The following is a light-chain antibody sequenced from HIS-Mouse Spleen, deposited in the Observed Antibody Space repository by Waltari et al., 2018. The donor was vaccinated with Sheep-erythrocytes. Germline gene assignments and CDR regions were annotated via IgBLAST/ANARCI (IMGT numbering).Light chain of an antibody. Sequence: SYELTQPPSVSVSPGQTASITCSGDKLGDKYACWYQQKPGQSPVLVIYQDNKRPSGSPERFSGSKSGNTATLTISGTQAMDEADYYCQAWDSSTAVFGGGTKLTVL. CDR2: QDN. V-gene: IGLV3-1*01. CDR1: KLGDKY. J-gene: IGLJ2*01. CDR3: QAWDSSTAV.